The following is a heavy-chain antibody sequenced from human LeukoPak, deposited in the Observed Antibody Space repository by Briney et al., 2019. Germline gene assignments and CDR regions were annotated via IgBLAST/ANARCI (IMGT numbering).Heavy chain of an antibody. CDR2: ISGSGGST. V-gene: IGHV3-23*01. CDR1: GFTFSSYA. J-gene: IGHJ4*02. CDR3: AKDGDIVVVPAATTFDY. Sequence: PGGSLRLSCAASGFTFSSYAMSWVRQAPGKGLEWVSAISGSGGSTYYADSVKGRFTISRDNSKNTLYLQMNSLRAEDTAVYYCAKDGDIVVVPAATTFDYWGQGTLVTVSS. D-gene: IGHD2-2*01.